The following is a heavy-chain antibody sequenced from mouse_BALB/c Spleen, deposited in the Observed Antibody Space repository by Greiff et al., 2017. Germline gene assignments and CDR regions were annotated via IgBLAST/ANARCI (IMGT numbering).Heavy chain of an antibody. D-gene: IGHD2-2*01. CDR3: ARLYGYDWFAY. V-gene: IGHV1-4*01. Sequence: VKLVESGAELARPGASVKMSCKASGYTFTSYTMHWVKQRPGQGLEWIGYINPSSGYTNYNQKFKDKATLTADKSSSTAYMQLSSLTSEDSAVYYCARLYGYDWFAYWGQGTLVTVSA. J-gene: IGHJ3*01. CDR2: INPSSGYT. CDR1: GYTFTSYT.